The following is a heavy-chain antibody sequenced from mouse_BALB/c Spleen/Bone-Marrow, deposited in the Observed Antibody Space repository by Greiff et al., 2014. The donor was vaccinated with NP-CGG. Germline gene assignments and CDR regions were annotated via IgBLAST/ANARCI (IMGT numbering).Heavy chain of an antibody. J-gene: IGHJ2*01. V-gene: IGHV1-5*01. CDR2: IYPGNSDT. D-gene: IGHD3-1*01. Sequence: EVQLQQSGTVLARPGASVKMSCKASGYTFTSYWMHWVKQRPGQGLEWIGAIYPGNSDTSYNQKFKGKAKLTAVTSTSTAYMELSSLKNEAPAVYSCTRSGRSYFDYWGQGTTLPVSS. CDR1: GYTFTSYW. CDR3: TRSGRSYFDY.